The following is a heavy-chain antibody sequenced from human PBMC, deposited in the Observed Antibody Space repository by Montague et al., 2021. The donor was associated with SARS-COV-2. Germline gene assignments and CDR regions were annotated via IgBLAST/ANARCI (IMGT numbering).Heavy chain of an antibody. J-gene: IGHJ4*02. CDR1: GFIFDDYG. D-gene: IGHD3-22*01. CDR2: INWNGDTT. V-gene: IGHV3-20*04. CDR3: ARLRDSGAYGAPDAY. Sequence: SLRLSCAASGFIFDDYGMNWVRQVPGKGLEWVSTINWNGDTTRYADSVRGRFTISRDNAKKSLYLQMNSLRADDTAFYYCARLRDSGAYGAPDAYWGQGSLVAVSS.